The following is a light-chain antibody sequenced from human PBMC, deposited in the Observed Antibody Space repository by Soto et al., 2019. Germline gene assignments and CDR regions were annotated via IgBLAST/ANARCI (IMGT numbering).Light chain of an antibody. V-gene: IGLV2-14*01. Sequence: QSALTQPASVSGSPGQSITISCTGTSSDVGGYNYVSWYQQHPGKAPKLMIYEVSNRPSGVSNRFSGSKSGNTASLTISGLQAADEADYYCSSYTSSSTLVFGTGIKLTVL. CDR3: SSYTSSSTLV. J-gene: IGLJ1*01. CDR2: EVS. CDR1: SSDVGGYNY.